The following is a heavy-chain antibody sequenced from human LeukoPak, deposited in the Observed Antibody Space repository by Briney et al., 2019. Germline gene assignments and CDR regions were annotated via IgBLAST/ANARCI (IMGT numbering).Heavy chain of an antibody. D-gene: IGHD1-1*01. Sequence: SETLSLTCAVSGYSLSSGYYWGWIRQPPGKGLEWIGSIYHSGSTYYNPSLKSRVTISVDTSKNQFSLKLSSVTAADTAVYYCARRGNAGWAYWGQGTLVTVSS. CDR1: GYSLSSGYY. J-gene: IGHJ4*02. CDR3: ARRGNAGWAY. CDR2: IYHSGST. V-gene: IGHV4-38-2*01.